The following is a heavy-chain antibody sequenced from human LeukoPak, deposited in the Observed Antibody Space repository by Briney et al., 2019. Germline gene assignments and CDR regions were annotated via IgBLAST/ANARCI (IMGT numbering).Heavy chain of an antibody. CDR3: AKWRHYDILTGPG. V-gene: IGHV3-23*01. CDR2: LSDSGGST. CDR1: GFTFSSYA. Sequence: GGSLRLSCAASGFTFSSYAMSWVRQAPGKGLEWVSALSDSGGSTYYADSVKGRFTISRDNSKNTLYLQMNSLRAEDTAVYYCAKWRHYDILTGPGWGQGTLVTVSS. J-gene: IGHJ4*02. D-gene: IGHD3-9*01.